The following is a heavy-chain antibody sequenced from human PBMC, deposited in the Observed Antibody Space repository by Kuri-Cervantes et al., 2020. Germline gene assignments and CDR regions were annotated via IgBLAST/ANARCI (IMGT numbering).Heavy chain of an antibody. V-gene: IGHV1-8*01. CDR1: GYTFTSYD. D-gene: IGHD3-9*01. J-gene: IGHJ4*02. CDR2: MNPNSGNT. CDR3: ARGLRYFDWFSDHYYFDY. Sequence: ASVKVSCKASGYTFTSYDINWVRQATGQGLEWMGWMNPNSGNTGYAQKFQGRVTMTRNTSISTAYMELSSLRSEDTAVYYCARGLRYFDWFSDHYYFDYCGQGTLVTASS.